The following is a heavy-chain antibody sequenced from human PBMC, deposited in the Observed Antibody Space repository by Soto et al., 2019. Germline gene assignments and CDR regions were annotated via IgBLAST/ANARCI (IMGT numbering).Heavy chain of an antibody. CDR2: ISGSGFKK. Sequence: GGSLRLSCAASGFIFENCGMSWVRQAPGKGLEWISSISGSGFKKYYADSVKGRFTLSRDNSKSTVYLELNNLSAEDTAVYHCAKNQGVELVPLATVDWFDPWGQGSVVTVSS. CDR1: GFIFENCG. V-gene: IGHV3-23*01. J-gene: IGHJ5*02. D-gene: IGHD1-26*01. CDR3: AKNQGVELVPLATVDWFDP.